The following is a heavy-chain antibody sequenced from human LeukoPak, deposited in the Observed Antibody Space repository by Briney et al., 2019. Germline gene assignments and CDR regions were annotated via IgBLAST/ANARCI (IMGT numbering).Heavy chain of an antibody. Sequence: SETLSLTCAVYGGSFSGYYWSWIRQPPGKGLEWIGEINHSGSTNYNPSLKSRVTISVDTSKNQFSLKLSSVTAADTAVYYCARVGNYDSSGYYYDYWGQGTLVTVPS. D-gene: IGHD3-22*01. V-gene: IGHV4-34*01. CDR1: GGSFSGYY. CDR2: INHSGST. J-gene: IGHJ4*02. CDR3: ARVGNYDSSGYYYDY.